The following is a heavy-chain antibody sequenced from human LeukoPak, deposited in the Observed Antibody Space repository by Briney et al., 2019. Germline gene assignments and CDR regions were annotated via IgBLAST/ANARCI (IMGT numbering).Heavy chain of an antibody. D-gene: IGHD2-8*02. CDR2: LSSGRSP. CDR3: ARQLGYCAAGTCYFDS. J-gene: IGHJ4*01. V-gene: IGHV3-69-1*01. CDR1: GFAISTHA. Sequence: PGGSLRLSCAASGFAISTHAMAWVRQAPGKGLEWISSLSSGRSPSYSDSLEGRLTMSSDNARNTLYLQMDNLRGEDTAMYYCARQLGYCAAGTCYFDSWGHGTQVTVSS.